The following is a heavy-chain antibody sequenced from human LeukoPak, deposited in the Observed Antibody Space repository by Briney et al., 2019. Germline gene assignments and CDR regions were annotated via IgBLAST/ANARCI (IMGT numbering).Heavy chain of an antibody. Sequence: ASVKVSCKASGGTFSSYAISWVRQAPGQGLEWMGRIIPIFGTANYAQKFQGRVTITTDESTSTAYMELSSLRSEDTAVYYCASPGRMFAPYAFDIWGQGTMVTVSS. CDR1: GGTFSSYA. V-gene: IGHV1-69*05. J-gene: IGHJ3*02. CDR3: ASPGRMFAPYAFDI. D-gene: IGHD3-10*02. CDR2: IIPIFGTA.